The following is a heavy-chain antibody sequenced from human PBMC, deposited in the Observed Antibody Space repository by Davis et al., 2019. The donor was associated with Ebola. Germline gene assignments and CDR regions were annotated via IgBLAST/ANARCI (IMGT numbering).Heavy chain of an antibody. J-gene: IGHJ5*02. D-gene: IGHD4/OR15-4a*01. CDR3: AGDIRRGENYGWFDP. Sequence: PGGSLRPSCAASGSTFSTYAMNWIRQAPGKGLEWVSSISATARYTYYADSVEGRFTISRDNARDSVYLQMNSLRVEDTAIYFCAGDIRRGENYGWFDPWGHGTLVTVSS. CDR1: GSTFSTYA. V-gene: IGHV3-21*06. CDR2: ISATARYT.